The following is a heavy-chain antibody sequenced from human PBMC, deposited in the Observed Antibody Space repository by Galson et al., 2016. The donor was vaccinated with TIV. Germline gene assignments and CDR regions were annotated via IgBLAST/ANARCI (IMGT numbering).Heavy chain of an antibody. J-gene: IGHJ4*02. Sequence: QSGAEVKKPGEPLKISCQASGYTFSTYWIGWVRQMPGKGPEWVAIIYPDDSDVRYSPSFRGQVTISADKSLPTAYLQWRSLRASDTGIYYCAGCAYPLNTQLCFHFWGQGTVVTVSS. D-gene: IGHD2-21*01. V-gene: IGHV5-51*03. CDR1: GYTFSTYW. CDR2: IYPDDSDV. CDR3: AGCAYPLNTQLCFHF.